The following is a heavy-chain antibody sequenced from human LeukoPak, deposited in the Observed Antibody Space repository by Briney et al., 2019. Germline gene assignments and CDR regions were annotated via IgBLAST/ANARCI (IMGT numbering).Heavy chain of an antibody. CDR1: GFTFSSAW. V-gene: IGHV3-15*01. D-gene: IGHD3/OR15-3a*01. J-gene: IGHJ4*02. CDR3: SRRFWTGYYDS. Sequence: PGGSLRLSCAASGFTFSSAWMTWVRQAPGKGLEYVARIKSKVDGETTDYIAHVKGRFIISRDDSKNTLYLQVNSLRTEDTAVYYCSRRFWTGYYDSWGQGTLVTVSS. CDR2: IKSKVDGETT.